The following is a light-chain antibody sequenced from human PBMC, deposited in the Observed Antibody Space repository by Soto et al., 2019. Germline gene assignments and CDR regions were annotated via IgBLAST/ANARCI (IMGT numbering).Light chain of an antibody. V-gene: IGKV3-20*01. CDR1: QSVNSNY. Sequence: DIVLTQSPGTLSLSPGERATLSCRASQSVNSNYLAWYQQKAGQAPRLLIHGASSRATGIPDRFSGSGSGTDFTLTISRLEPEDFVMYYCQQYSMSRLTFGGGTKVEI. J-gene: IGKJ4*01. CDR3: QQYSMSRLT. CDR2: GAS.